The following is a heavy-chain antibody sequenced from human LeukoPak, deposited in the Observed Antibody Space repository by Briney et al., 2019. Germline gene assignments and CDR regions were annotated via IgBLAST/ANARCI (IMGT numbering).Heavy chain of an antibody. J-gene: IGHJ3*02. CDR2: IKQDGSEK. Sequence: PGGSLRLSCAASGFTFSSYWMSWVRQAPGKGLEWVANIKQDGSEKYYVDSVKGRFTISRDNAKNSLYLQMNSLRAEDTAVYYCARSLGIYYDFWSGYYRSGAFDIWGQGTMVTVSS. CDR1: GFTFSSYW. CDR3: ARSLGIYYDFWSGYYRSGAFDI. V-gene: IGHV3-7*01. D-gene: IGHD3-3*01.